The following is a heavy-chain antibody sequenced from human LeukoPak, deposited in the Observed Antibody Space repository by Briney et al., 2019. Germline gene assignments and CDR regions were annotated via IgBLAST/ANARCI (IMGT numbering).Heavy chain of an antibody. CDR2: IKQDGSEK. CDR1: GFIFSSYW. Sequence: PGGSLRLSCAASGFIFSSYWMNWVRQAPGKGLEWVANIKQDGSEKYYVDSVKGRFTISRDNAKNSLYLQMNNVRTEDTAVYYCAKDKSVSADYYFDYWGQGTLVTVSS. D-gene: IGHD3-10*01. V-gene: IGHV3-7*01. CDR3: AKDKSVSADYYFDY. J-gene: IGHJ4*02.